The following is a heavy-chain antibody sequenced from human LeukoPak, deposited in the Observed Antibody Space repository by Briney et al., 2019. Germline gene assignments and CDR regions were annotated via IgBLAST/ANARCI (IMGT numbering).Heavy chain of an antibody. V-gene: IGHV4-39*07. CDR3: ARKPIVNSAWYYFDY. D-gene: IGHD3-22*01. CDR1: GGSVNSGTYY. CDR2: IYSSGSA. J-gene: IGHJ4*02. Sequence: SETLSLTCTVSGGSVNSGTYYWGWIRQPPGKGLEWIGNIYSSGSAYYNPSLKSRVTMSVDTSKNQFSLELSSVTAADTAVYYCARKPIVNSAWYYFDYWGQGTLVTVSS.